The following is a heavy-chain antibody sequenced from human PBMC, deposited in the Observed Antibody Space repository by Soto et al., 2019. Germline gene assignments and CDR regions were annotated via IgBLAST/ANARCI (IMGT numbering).Heavy chain of an antibody. J-gene: IGHJ3*02. Sequence: SETLSLTCAVSGGSISSSNWWTWVRLPPGKGLEWIGEIYPSGITNYSPSLKSRVTMSVDTSKNQFSLKLSSVTAADTAVYYCARDSELQPSAFDIWGQGTMVTVSS. D-gene: IGHD1-1*01. CDR3: ARDSELQPSAFDI. V-gene: IGHV4-4*02. CDR1: GGSISSSNW. CDR2: IYPSGIT.